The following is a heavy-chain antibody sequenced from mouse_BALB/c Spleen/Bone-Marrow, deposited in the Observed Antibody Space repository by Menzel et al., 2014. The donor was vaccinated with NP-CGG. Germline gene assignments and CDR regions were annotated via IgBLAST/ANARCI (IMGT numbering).Heavy chain of an antibody. CDR2: INPSNGRT. J-gene: IGHJ1*01. D-gene: IGHD1-3*01. V-gene: IGHV1S81*02. CDR1: GYNFISYW. Sequence: QVQLKQSGAELVKPGASVKLSCKASGYNFISYWIHWVKQRPGQGLEWIGEINPSNGRTNYNEKFKNKATLTIDKSSSTAYMQLSRLTSEDSAVYYCARWGKGYFDVWGAGTTVTVSS. CDR3: ARWGKGYFDV.